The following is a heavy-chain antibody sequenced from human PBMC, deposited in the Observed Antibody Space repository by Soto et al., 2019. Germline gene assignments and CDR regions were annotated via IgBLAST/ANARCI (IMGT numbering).Heavy chain of an antibody. CDR2: ISGSGGST. V-gene: IGHV3-23*01. J-gene: IGHJ4*02. CDR3: AKVSDDYIRGTPALFDY. Sequence: VRQAPGKGLEWVSAISGSGGSTYYADSVKGRFTISRDNSKNTLYLQMNSLRAEDTAVYYCAKVSDDYIRGTPALFDYWGQGTLVTVSS. D-gene: IGHD3-16*01.